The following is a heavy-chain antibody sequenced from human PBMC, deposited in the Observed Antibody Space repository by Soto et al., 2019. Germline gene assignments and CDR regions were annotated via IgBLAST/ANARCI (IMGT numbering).Heavy chain of an antibody. V-gene: IGHV3-23*01. CDR3: AKDSLLGYCISTSCSPFDC. CDR1: GFTFSSYP. J-gene: IGHJ4*02. Sequence: PGGSLRLSCAASGFTFSSYPMSWVRQAPGKGLEWVSAISSRGESTYYADSVKGRFTITRDNFKDTLYLQMNTLRAEDTAVYYCAKDSLLGYCISTSCSPFDCWGQGTLVTVSS. D-gene: IGHD2-2*01. CDR2: ISSRGEST.